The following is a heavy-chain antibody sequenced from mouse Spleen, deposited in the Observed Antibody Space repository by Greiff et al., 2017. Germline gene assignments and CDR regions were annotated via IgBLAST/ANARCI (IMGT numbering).Heavy chain of an antibody. Sequence: EVQLVESGGGLVKPGGSLKLSCAASGFTFSSYAMSWVRQTPEKRLEWVAAINSNGGSTYYPDTVKDRFTISRDNAKNTLYLQMSSLRSEDTALYYCARHGYGDYVRDYFDYWGQGTTLTVSS. CDR1: GFTFSSYA. CDR2: INSNGGST. V-gene: IGHV5-6-2*01. D-gene: IGHD2-13*01. CDR3: ARHGYGDYVRDYFDY. J-gene: IGHJ2*01.